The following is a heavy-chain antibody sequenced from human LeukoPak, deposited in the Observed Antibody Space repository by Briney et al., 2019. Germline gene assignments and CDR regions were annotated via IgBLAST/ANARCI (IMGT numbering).Heavy chain of an antibody. CDR2: ISGSGGST. CDR1: GFTFSSYA. Sequence: GGSLRLSCAASGFTFSSYAMSWVRQAPGKGLEWVSAISGSGGSTYYADSVKGRFTISRDNSKNTLYLQMNSLRAEDTAAYYCAKDPTGYYDSSGYDYWGQGTLVTVSS. J-gene: IGHJ4*02. CDR3: AKDPTGYYDSSGYDY. D-gene: IGHD3-22*01. V-gene: IGHV3-23*01.